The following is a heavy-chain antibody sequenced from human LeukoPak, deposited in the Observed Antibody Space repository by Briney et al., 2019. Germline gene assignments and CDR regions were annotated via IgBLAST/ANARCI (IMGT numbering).Heavy chain of an antibody. CDR1: GFTFGDYA. Sequence: GGSLRLSCTASGFTFGDYAMSWFRQAPGKGLEWVGFIRSKAYGGTTEYAASVKGRFTISRDDSKSIAYLQMNSLKTEDTAVYYCTRALRVYSYGIVDYGGKGTRVTVSS. V-gene: IGHV3-49*03. CDR3: TRALRVYSYGIVDY. CDR2: IRSKAYGGTT. D-gene: IGHD5-18*01. J-gene: IGHJ4*02.